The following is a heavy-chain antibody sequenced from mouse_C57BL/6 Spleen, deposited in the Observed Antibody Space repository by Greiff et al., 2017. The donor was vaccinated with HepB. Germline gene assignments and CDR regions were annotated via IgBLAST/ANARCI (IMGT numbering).Heavy chain of an antibody. CDR2: IDPSDSYT. J-gene: IGHJ3*01. CDR3: ARSYYYGSDAWFAY. V-gene: IGHV1-69*01. Sequence: VQLQQPGAELVMPGASVKLSCKASGYTFTSYWMHWVKQRPGQGLEWIGEIDPSDSYTNYNQKFKGKSTLTVDKSSSTAYMQLSSLTSEDSAVYYCARSYYYGSDAWFAYWGQGTLVTVSA. D-gene: IGHD1-1*01. CDR1: GYTFTSYW.